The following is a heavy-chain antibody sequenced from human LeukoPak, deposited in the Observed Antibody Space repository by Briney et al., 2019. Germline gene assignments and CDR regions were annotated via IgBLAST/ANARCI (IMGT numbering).Heavy chain of an antibody. CDR3: ARRGGGAAAGSNWFDP. D-gene: IGHD6-13*01. CDR2: IYYSGST. V-gene: IGHV4-59*08. J-gene: IGHJ5*02. CDR1: GGSISSYY. Sequence: SETLSLTCTVSGGSISSYYWGWIRQPPGKGLEWIGYIYYSGSTNYNPSLKSRVTISVDTSKNQFSLKLSSVTAADTAVYYCARRGGGAAAGSNWFDPWGQGTLVTVSS.